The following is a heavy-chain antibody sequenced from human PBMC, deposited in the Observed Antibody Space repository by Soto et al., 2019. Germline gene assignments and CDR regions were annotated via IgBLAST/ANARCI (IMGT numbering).Heavy chain of an antibody. J-gene: IGHJ5*02. CDR2: INHSGST. V-gene: IGHV4-34*01. Sequence: QVQLQQWGAGLLKPSETLSLTCAVYGGSFSGYYWSWIRQPPGKGLEWIGEINHSGSTNYNPSLKGRVTLSVDPSRNQFSRRLSSVTAADTAVYYCARGRMGWGSSSSSYWFAPWGQGTLVTVSS. CDR3: ARGRMGWGSSSSSYWFAP. CDR1: GGSFSGYY. D-gene: IGHD6-6*01.